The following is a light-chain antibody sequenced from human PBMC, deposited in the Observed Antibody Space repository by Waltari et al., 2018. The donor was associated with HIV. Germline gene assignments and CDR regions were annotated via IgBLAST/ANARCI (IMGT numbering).Light chain of an antibody. Sequence: TQSPATLSVSPGDRATLSCRASQSISRNLAWYQQRPGQAPRLLIYGASTRATGIPGRFSGSGSGTEFTLSVSRLESKDLATYYCQHYNNWPWTFGQGTKVEIK. V-gene: IGKV3-15*01. CDR3: QHYNNWPWT. J-gene: IGKJ1*01. CDR2: GAS. CDR1: QSISRN.